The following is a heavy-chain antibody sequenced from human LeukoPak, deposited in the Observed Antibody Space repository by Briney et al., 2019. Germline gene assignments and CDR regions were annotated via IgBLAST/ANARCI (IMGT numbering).Heavy chain of an antibody. V-gene: IGHV1-8*01. CDR2: MNPNSGNT. J-gene: IGHJ6*02. CDR3: ASVGYMVRGVLIDGYGMDV. Sequence: ASVKVSCKASGYTFTSYDINWVRQATGQGLEWMGWMNPNSGNTGYAQKFQGRVTMTRNTSISTAYMELSSLRSEDTAVYYCASVGYMVRGVLIDGYGMDVWGQGTTVTVSS. CDR1: GYTFTSYD. D-gene: IGHD3-10*01.